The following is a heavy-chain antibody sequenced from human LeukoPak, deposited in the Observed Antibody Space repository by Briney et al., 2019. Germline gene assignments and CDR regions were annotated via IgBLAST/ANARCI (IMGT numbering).Heavy chain of an antibody. CDR3: ARDTPGVAAAGTGGDY. Sequence: ASVKVSCKASGYTFTSYAMNWVRQAPGQGLEWMGWINTNTGNPTYAQGFTGRFVFSLDTSVSTAYLQISSLKAEDTAVYYCARDTPGVAAAGTGGDYWGQGTLVTVSS. CDR1: GYTFTSYA. D-gene: IGHD6-13*01. CDR2: INTNTGNP. V-gene: IGHV7-4-1*02. J-gene: IGHJ4*02.